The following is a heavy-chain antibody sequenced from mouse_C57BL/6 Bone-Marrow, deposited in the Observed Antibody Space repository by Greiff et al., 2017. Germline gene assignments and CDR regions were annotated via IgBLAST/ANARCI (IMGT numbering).Heavy chain of an antibody. CDR3: ARWGRAMDY. J-gene: IGHJ4*01. V-gene: IGHV1-63*01. CDR2: IYPGGGYT. CDR1: GYTFTNYW. Sequence: QVQLKESGAELVRPGTSVKMSCKASGYTFTNYWIGWAKQRPGHGLEWIGDIYPGGGYTNYNEKFKGKATLTADKSSSTAYMQVSRLTSEDSAIYDCARWGRAMDYWGKGTTVTVSS.